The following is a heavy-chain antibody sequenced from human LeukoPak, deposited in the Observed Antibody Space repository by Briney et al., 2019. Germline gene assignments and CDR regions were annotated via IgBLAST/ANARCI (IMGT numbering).Heavy chain of an antibody. D-gene: IGHD6-13*01. CDR1: GYTFTSYY. CDR2: INPSGGST. V-gene: IGHV1-46*01. Sequence: ASVKVSCTASGYTFTSYYMHWVRQAPGQGLEWMGIINPSGGSTSYAQKFQGRVTMTRDTSTSTVYMELSSLRSEDTAVYYCARDRAAAGDLDYWGQGTLVTVSS. J-gene: IGHJ4*02. CDR3: ARDRAAAGDLDY.